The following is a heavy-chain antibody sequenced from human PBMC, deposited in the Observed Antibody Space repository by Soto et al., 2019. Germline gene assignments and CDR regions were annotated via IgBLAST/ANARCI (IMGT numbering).Heavy chain of an antibody. V-gene: IGHV4-30-4*01. Sequence: QVQLQESGPGLVKPSQTLSLTCIVSGGSISSDDYYWSWIRQPPGKGLEWVGHIYYSGRTYYNPSLKSRLTKSVDTSKNQFSLKLSSVSAADTAVYFCAGDRSNSPDYFDYWGQGTLVTVSS. J-gene: IGHJ4*02. D-gene: IGHD6-6*01. CDR1: GGSISSDDYY. CDR3: AGDRSNSPDYFDY. CDR2: IYYSGRT.